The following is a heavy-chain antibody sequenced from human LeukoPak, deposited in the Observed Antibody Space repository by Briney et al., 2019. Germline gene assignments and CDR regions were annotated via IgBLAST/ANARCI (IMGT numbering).Heavy chain of an antibody. CDR3: ATGGRLYYFDC. CDR1: GGSISSYY. Sequence: SETLSLTCTVSGGSISSYYWSWIRQPPGKGLEWIGYIYYSGSTNYNPSLKSRVTISVDTSKNQFSLKLSSVTAADTAVYYCATGGRLYYFDCWGQGTLVTVSS. J-gene: IGHJ4*02. D-gene: IGHD3-16*01. V-gene: IGHV4-59*01. CDR2: IYYSGST.